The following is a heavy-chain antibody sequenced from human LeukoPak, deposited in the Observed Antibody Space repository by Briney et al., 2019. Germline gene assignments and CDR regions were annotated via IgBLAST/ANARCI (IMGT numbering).Heavy chain of an antibody. V-gene: IGHV3-7*01. J-gene: IGHJ4*02. CDR1: GFTFTNYW. CDR2: IKRDGSEE. Sequence: PGGSLRLSCAASGFTFTNYWMSWVRQAPGKGLEWVANIKRDGSEEHYLDSVKGRFTISRDNAKNSVYLQMKSLRVEDTAIYYCAKGFLGYVFFDHWGQGTLVTVSS. CDR3: AKGFLGYVFFDH. D-gene: IGHD5-12*01.